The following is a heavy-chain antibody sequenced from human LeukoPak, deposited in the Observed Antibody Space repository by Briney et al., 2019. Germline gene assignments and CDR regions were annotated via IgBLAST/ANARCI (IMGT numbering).Heavy chain of an antibody. Sequence: GGSLRLSCAASGFIFSHYGMHWVRQAPGKGLEWVAVIQNDASTENFADSVKGRFTISRDNSKNTVFLQMNSLRVEDTAVYYCARDPPGIAASGTYDWGQGTLVTVSS. D-gene: IGHD6-13*01. J-gene: IGHJ4*02. CDR1: GFIFSHYG. CDR2: IQNDASTE. CDR3: ARDPPGIAASGTYD. V-gene: IGHV3-33*05.